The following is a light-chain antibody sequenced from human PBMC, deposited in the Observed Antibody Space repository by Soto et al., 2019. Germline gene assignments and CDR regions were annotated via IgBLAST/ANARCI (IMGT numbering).Light chain of an antibody. CDR2: GAS. V-gene: IGKV3-20*01. J-gene: IGKJ1*01. CDR3: QQYGSSGT. Sequence: MTQSPATLSVSPGGRATLSCRASQSVSNNYLAWYQQKPGQAPRLLIYGASNRATGIPDRFSGSGSGTDFTLTISRLEPEYVAVYYCQQYGSSGTLGQGTKVDIK. CDR1: QSVSNNY.